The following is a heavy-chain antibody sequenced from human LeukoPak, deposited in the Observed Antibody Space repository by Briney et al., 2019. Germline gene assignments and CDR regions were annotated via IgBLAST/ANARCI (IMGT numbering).Heavy chain of an antibody. CDR3: ARDSHSIGH. V-gene: IGHV4-61*02. J-gene: IGHJ4*02. Sequence: SETLSLTCTVSGGSISSGSYYWSWIRQPAGKGLEWIGRIYTSGSTNYNPSLKSRVTISVDTSKNQFSLKLSSVTAADTAVYYCARDSHSIGHWGQGTLVTVSS. D-gene: IGHD3-3*02. CDR1: GGSISSGSYY. CDR2: IYTSGST.